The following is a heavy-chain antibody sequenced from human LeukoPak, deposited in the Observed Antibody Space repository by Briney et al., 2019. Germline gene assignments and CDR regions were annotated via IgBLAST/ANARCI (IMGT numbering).Heavy chain of an antibody. Sequence: SETLSLTCAVSGGSISSGGYSWSWIRQPPGKGLEWIGYIYHSGSTYYNPSLKSRVTMSLDESKNHLSLNLASVTAADTAVYYCSRESGPFSPFGHWGQGILVTVTS. J-gene: IGHJ4*02. CDR3: SRESGPFSPFGH. CDR2: IYHSGST. V-gene: IGHV4-30-2*01. CDR1: GGSISSGGYS. D-gene: IGHD1-26*01.